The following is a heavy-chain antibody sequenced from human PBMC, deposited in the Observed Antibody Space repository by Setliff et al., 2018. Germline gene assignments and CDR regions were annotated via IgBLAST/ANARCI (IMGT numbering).Heavy chain of an antibody. Sequence: ASVKVSCKASGYTFTSYDINWVRQATGQGLEWMGWMNPNSGNTGYAQKFQGRVTITRDTSASTAYMELSSLRSEDTAVYYCARDRILCSGGSCYGYNWFDPWGQGALVTVSS. D-gene: IGHD2-15*01. CDR1: GYTFTSYD. CDR3: ARDRILCSGGSCYGYNWFDP. J-gene: IGHJ5*02. V-gene: IGHV1-8*03. CDR2: MNPNSGNT.